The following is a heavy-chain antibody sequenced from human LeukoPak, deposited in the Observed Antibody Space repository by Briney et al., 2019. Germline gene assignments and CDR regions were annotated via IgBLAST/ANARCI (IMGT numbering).Heavy chain of an antibody. V-gene: IGHV3-21*01. Sequence: TGGSLRLSCTASGFSFSTYAMNWVRQAPGKGLEWVSSISSSSSYIYYADSVKGRFTISRDNAKNSLYLQMNSLRAEDTAVYYCAREPWPSDYYDSSGYPYYFDYWGQGTLVTVSS. CDR1: GFSFSTYA. CDR3: AREPWPSDYYDSSGYPYYFDY. CDR2: ISSSSSYI. J-gene: IGHJ4*02. D-gene: IGHD3-22*01.